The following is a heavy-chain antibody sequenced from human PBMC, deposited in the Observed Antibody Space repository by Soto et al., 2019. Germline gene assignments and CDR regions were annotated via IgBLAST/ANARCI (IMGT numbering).Heavy chain of an antibody. J-gene: IGHJ4*02. CDR2: IYSGGST. D-gene: IGHD5-12*01. CDR1: GFTVSSNY. Sequence: PGGSLRLSCAASGFTVSSNYMSWVRQAPGKGLEWVSVIYSGGSTYYADSVEGRFTISRDNSKNTLYLQMNSLRAEDTAVYYCARGLYSGWHYFDYWGQGTLVTVS. CDR3: ARGLYSGWHYFDY. V-gene: IGHV3-66*01.